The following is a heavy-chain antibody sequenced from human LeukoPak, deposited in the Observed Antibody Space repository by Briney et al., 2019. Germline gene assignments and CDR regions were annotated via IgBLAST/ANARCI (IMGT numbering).Heavy chain of an antibody. Sequence: GGSLRLSCAASGFTFSSYAMSWVRQAPGKGLEWVSAISGSGGSTYYADSVKGRFTIPRDNSKNTLYLQMNSLRAEDTAVYYCALTVGYCSSTSRYFDYWGQGTLVTVSS. V-gene: IGHV3-23*01. CDR1: GFTFSSYA. J-gene: IGHJ4*02. D-gene: IGHD2-2*01. CDR2: ISGSGGST. CDR3: ALTVGYCSSTSRYFDY.